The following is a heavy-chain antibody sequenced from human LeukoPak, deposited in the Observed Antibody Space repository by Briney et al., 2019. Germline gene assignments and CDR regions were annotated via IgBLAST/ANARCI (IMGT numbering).Heavy chain of an antibody. CDR1: GYTFTDYY. J-gene: IGHJ5*02. Sequence: ASVKVSCKASGYTFTDYYVHWVRQAPGQGLEWMGWINPNSGGTNYAQKFQGRVTMTRDTSVSTAYMELSRLTSDDTAVYYCARSGVVVAATVNGDWFDPWGQGTWSPSPQ. V-gene: IGHV1-2*02. CDR2: INPNSGGT. CDR3: ARSGVVVAATVNGDWFDP. D-gene: IGHD2-15*01.